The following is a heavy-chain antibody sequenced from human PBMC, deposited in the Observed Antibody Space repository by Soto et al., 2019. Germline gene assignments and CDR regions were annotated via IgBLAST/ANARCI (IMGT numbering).Heavy chain of an antibody. Sequence: TLSLTCTVSGASISSSYWSWIRQSPGKGLEWIGYVYYSGSTNYNPSLKSRVTISVDTSKNQFSLKLSSVTAADTAVYYCARGYYDSSGQSNTFDIWGQGTMVTVSS. CDR2: VYYSGST. V-gene: IGHV4-59*01. J-gene: IGHJ3*02. CDR1: GASISSSY. CDR3: ARGYYDSSGQSNTFDI. D-gene: IGHD3-22*01.